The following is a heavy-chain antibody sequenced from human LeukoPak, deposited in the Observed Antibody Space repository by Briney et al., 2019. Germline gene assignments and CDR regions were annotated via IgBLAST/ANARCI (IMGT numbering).Heavy chain of an antibody. CDR1: GFTFSSYG. CDR2: ISNDGSNK. D-gene: IGHD3-9*01. V-gene: IGHV3-33*08. CDR3: ARDGRRYYDILTGYLAY. J-gene: IGHJ4*02. Sequence: TLTLSSAASGFTFSSYGMHCVRQAPGKGREWGAVISNDGSNKYYADSVKGRFTISRDNSKNTLYLQMNSLRAEDTAVYYCARDGRRYYDILTGYLAYWGQGTLVTVSS.